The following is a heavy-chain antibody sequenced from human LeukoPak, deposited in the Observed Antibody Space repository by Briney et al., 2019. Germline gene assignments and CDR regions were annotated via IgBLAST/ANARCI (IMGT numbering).Heavy chain of an antibody. CDR1: GGSFRSYY. J-gene: IGHJ4*02. Sequence: PSETLSLTCAVYGGSFRSYYWTWIRQPPGKGLEWIGEINQSGSTNYNPSLKSRVTMSVDTSKNQFSLDLSSVTAADTAVYYCARRQSGYNDFDYWGQGALVTVSS. V-gene: IGHV4-34*01. CDR3: ARRQSGYNDFDY. CDR2: INQSGST. D-gene: IGHD5-18*01.